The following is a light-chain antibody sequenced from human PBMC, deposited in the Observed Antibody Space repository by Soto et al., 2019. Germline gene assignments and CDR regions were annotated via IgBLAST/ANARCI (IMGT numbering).Light chain of an antibody. Sequence: DIQMTQSPSSLSASVGDRVTVTCRTSQKINNYLNWYQQKPGKAPKLLIYGASSVQSGAPLRFSGSGSGTEFTLTISSLQPEDFAIYYCEQTYSTPVTFGQGTRLEI. CDR1: QKINNY. J-gene: IGKJ5*01. V-gene: IGKV1-39*01. CDR3: EQTYSTPVT. CDR2: GAS.